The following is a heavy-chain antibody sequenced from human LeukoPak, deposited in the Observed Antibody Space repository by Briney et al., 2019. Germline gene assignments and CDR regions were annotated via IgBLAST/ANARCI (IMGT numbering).Heavy chain of an antibody. CDR1: GGSISSYY. D-gene: IGHD6-13*01. CDR3: ARRQPGYSSSWIDY. Sequence: SETLSLTCTVSGGSISSYYWSWIRQPPGKGLEWIGYIYYSGSTNYNPSLKSRVTISVDTSKNQFSLKLISVTAADTAVYYCARRQPGYSSSWIDYWGQGTLVTVSS. V-gene: IGHV4-59*08. CDR2: IYYSGST. J-gene: IGHJ4*02.